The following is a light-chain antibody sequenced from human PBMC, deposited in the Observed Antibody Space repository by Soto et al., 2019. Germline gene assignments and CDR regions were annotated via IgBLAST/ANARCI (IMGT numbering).Light chain of an antibody. CDR1: SGHSNYA. V-gene: IGLV4-69*01. J-gene: IGLJ2*01. CDR2: LNSDGSH. Sequence: QPVLTQSPSASASLGASVKLPCTLSSGHSNYAIAWHQQQPEKGPRFLMKLNSDGSHSKGDGIPDRFSGSSSGAERYLTISTHQSEDEADYYCQTWVTGIHIFGGGTKLTVL. CDR3: QTWVTGIHI.